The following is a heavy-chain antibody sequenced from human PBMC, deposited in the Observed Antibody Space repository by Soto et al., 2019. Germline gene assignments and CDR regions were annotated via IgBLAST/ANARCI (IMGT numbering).Heavy chain of an antibody. J-gene: IGHJ3*02. D-gene: IGHD2-8*01. Sequence: SVKVSCKASGCRFTRYSMHWVRQAPGQGLEWMGGIIPIFGTANYAQKFQGRVTMTTDESMSTAYMELSSLRSEDTAVYYCARDRTRRDGYNGAAFDIWGQGTMVTVSS. CDR1: GCRFTRYS. CDR2: IIPIFGTA. CDR3: ARDRTRRDGYNGAAFDI. V-gene: IGHV1-69*05.